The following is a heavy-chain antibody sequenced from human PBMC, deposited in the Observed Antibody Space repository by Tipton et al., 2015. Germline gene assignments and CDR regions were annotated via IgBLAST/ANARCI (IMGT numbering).Heavy chain of an antibody. CDR1: GDTFSTTFSSNG. CDR2: IIPLSGTT. D-gene: IGHD2-2*01. Sequence: QSGAEVKKPGSSVKVSCEASGDTFSTTFSSNGISWVRQAPGQGLEWMGGIIPLSGTTIYAQKFQGRVKITADQSTSKAYIELSILRSEDTAVYYCARVGVYCSSTSCYLYSWGQGSPVTVSS. CDR3: ARVGVYCSSTSCYLYS. V-gene: IGHV1-69*01. J-gene: IGHJ4*02.